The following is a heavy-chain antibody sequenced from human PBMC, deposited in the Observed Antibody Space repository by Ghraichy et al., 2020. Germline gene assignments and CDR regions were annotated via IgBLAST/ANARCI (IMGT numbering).Heavy chain of an antibody. J-gene: IGHJ5*02. Sequence: SETLSLTCTVSGGSISSYYWSWIRQPPGKGLEWIGYIYYSGSTNYNPSLKSRVTISVDTSKNQFSLKLSSVTAADTAVYYCARGEHDYGEYWLDPWGQGTLVTVSS. V-gene: IGHV4-59*01. CDR2: IYYSGST. CDR3: ARGEHDYGEYWLDP. CDR1: GGSISSYY. D-gene: IGHD4-17*01.